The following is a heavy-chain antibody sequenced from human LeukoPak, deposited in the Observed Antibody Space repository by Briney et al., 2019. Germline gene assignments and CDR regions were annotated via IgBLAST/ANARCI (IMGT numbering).Heavy chain of an antibody. D-gene: IGHD5-12*01. V-gene: IGHV3-21*01. CDR2: ISSSSSYI. J-gene: IGHJ5*02. Sequence: GGSLRLSCAASGFTFTTYEMNWVRQAPGKELEWVSSISSSSSYIYYADSVKGRFTISRDNAKNSLYLQMNSLRAEDTAVYYCARDSSYRPNWFDPWAREPWSPSPQ. CDR1: GFTFTTYE. CDR3: ARDSSYRPNWFDP.